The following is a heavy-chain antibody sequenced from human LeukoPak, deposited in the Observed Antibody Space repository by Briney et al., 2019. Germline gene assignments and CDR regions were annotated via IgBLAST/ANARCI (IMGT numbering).Heavy chain of an antibody. CDR2: ISDSGTST. D-gene: IGHD5-12*01. V-gene: IGHV3-23*01. Sequence: PGGSLRLSCVVSGFTFSNYAMSWVRQAPGKGLEWVSAISDSGTSTYYADSVKGRFTISRDNAKNSLYLQMNSLRAEDTAVYYCARFAGWLQSTMDYWSQGTLVTVSS. CDR1: GFTFSNYA. CDR3: ARFAGWLQSTMDY. J-gene: IGHJ4*02.